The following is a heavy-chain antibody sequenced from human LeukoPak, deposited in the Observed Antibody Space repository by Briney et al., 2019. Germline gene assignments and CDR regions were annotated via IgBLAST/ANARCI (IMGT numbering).Heavy chain of an antibody. D-gene: IGHD5-12*01. CDR1: GFAFSTYA. CDR3: ARGLGWITPGAPYFDL. CDR2: ISGSGGAT. V-gene: IGHV3-23*01. J-gene: IGHJ4*01. Sequence: GGSLRLSCAASGFAFSTYAICWVRQGPGRALEWVSTISGSGGATFYAGSVQGRFTVSRDNSKNILYLQMNSLRVEDTAVYYCARGLGWITPGAPYFDLWGHGTLVTVSS.